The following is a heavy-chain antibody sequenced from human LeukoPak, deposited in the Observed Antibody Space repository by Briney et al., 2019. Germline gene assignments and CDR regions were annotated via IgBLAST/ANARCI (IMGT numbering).Heavy chain of an antibody. CDR3: ARDQGVVVVAMAFDT. CDR2: ISYDGSNK. D-gene: IGHD2-15*01. CDR1: GFTFSNYA. J-gene: IGHJ3*02. Sequence: QPGRSLRLSCAASGFTFSNYAMHWVRQAPGKGLEWVAVISYDGSNKYYADSVKGRFTISRDNSKNTLYVQMNSLRAEDTAVYYCARDQGVVVVAMAFDTWGQGTMVTVSS. V-gene: IGHV3-30-3*01.